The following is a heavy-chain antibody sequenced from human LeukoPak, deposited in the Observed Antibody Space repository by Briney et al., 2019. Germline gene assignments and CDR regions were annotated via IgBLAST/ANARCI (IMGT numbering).Heavy chain of an antibody. V-gene: IGHV3-48*01. CDR3: ARSGGFDY. CDR2: ISSSSSTI. Sequence: PGGSLRLSCAASGFTFSTYYMTWVRQAPGKGLEWVSYISSSSSTIYYADSVKGRFTISRDNAKNSLYLQMNSLRAEDTAVYYCARSGGFDYWGQGTLVTVSS. J-gene: IGHJ4*02. CDR1: GFTFSTYY.